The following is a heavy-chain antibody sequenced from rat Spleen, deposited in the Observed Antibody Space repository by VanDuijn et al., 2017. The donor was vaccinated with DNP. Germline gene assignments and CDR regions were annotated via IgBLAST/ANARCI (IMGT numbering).Heavy chain of an antibody. CDR2: IWSAGST. D-gene: IGHD5-1*01. Sequence: QVQLKESGPGLVQSSRTLSLTCTVSGFSLSSYGVSWVRQPPGKGLEWIAAIWSAGSTDYNSALKSRLSISRDTSKSQVFLEMNSLQTEDTATYFCARDDWEQDYWGQGVMVTVSS. J-gene: IGHJ2*01. V-gene: IGHV2-15*01. CDR1: GFSLSSYG. CDR3: ARDDWEQDY.